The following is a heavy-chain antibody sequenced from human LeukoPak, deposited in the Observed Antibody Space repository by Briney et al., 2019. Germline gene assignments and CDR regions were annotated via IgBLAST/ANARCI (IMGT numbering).Heavy chain of an antibody. D-gene: IGHD3-22*01. Sequence: SETLSLTCAVYGGSFSGYYWSWIRQPPGKGLEWIGEINHSGSTNYNPSLKSRVTISVDTSKNQFSLKLSSVTAADTAVYYCARRANYYDSSGLDYWGQGTLVTVSS. J-gene: IGHJ4*02. CDR1: GGSFSGYY. CDR2: INHSGST. V-gene: IGHV4-34*01. CDR3: ARRANYYDSSGLDY.